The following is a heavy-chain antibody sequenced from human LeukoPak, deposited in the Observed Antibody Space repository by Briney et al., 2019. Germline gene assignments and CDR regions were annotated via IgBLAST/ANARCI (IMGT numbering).Heavy chain of an antibody. Sequence: PGGSLRLSCAASGFTFISYTMNWVRQAPGKGREWVSSISSSSTYIYYADSLKGRFTISRDNAKNSLYLQMNSLRAEDTAVYYCARDLYGHYSFDYWGQGTLVTVSS. CDR2: ISSSSTYI. J-gene: IGHJ4*02. V-gene: IGHV3-21*01. D-gene: IGHD4-17*01. CDR1: GFTFISYT. CDR3: ARDLYGHYSFDY.